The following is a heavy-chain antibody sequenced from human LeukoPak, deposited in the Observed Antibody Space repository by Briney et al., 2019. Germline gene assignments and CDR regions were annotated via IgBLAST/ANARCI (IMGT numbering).Heavy chain of an antibody. Sequence: ASVKVSCKASGYTFTGYYMHWVRQAPGQGLEWMGWINPNSGGTNYAQKFQGRVTMTRDTSISTAYMELGRLRSDDTAVYYCARVRIAAAGYFDYWGQGTLVTVSS. CDR3: ARVRIAAAGYFDY. D-gene: IGHD6-13*01. V-gene: IGHV1-2*02. J-gene: IGHJ4*02. CDR2: INPNSGGT. CDR1: GYTFTGYY.